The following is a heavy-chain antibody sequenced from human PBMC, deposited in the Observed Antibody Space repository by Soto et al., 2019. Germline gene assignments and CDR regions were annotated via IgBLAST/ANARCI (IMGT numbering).Heavy chain of an antibody. CDR1: GFTFSSYA. CDR2: ISYDGGNK. Sequence: QVQLVESGGGVVQPGRSLRLSCAASGFTFSSYAMHWVRQAPGKGLEWVAVISYDGGNKYYADSVKGRFTISRDNSKNTLYLQMDSLRAEDTAVYYCARDDYNYYYGMDVWGQGTTVTVSS. J-gene: IGHJ6*02. CDR3: ARDDYNYYYGMDV. V-gene: IGHV3-30-3*01.